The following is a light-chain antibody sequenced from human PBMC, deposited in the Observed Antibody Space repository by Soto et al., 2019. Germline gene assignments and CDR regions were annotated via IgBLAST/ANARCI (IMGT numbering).Light chain of an antibody. V-gene: IGKV1-13*02. CDR3: QQCKGYPIT. J-gene: IGKJ5*01. CDR1: QDISNT. CDR2: DAS. Sequence: AIQLTQSPSSLSASVGDSVTSTCRATQDISNTLAWYQHKPGRGPTLLIFDASTLESGVPSRFTGSGSGTHFTLTISSLQPEDFATYICQQCKGYPITFGQGTRVE.